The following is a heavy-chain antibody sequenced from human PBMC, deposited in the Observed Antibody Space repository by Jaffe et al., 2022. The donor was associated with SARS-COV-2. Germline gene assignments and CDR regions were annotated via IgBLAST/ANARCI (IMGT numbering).Heavy chain of an antibody. J-gene: IGHJ4*02. Sequence: EVQLVESGGGLVQPGGSLRLSCAASGFTFSSFTMHWVRQAPGKGLEYVSALSANGGDTYYANSVRGRFVVSRDNSNNTLYLQMGSLRAEDMAVYYCARSPSWHSRFDYWGRGALVTVSS. CDR1: GFTFSSFT. V-gene: IGHV3-64*01. D-gene: IGHD2-2*01. CDR3: ARSPSWHSRFDY. CDR2: LSANGGDT.